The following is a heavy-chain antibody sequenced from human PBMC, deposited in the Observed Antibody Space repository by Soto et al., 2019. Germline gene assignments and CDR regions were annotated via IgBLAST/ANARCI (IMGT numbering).Heavy chain of an antibody. Sequence: PSQTLSLTCAISGDSVSSNSAAWNWLRQTPSRGLEWLGRTYYRSKWYNEYAVSVKSRITFNPDTSKNQVALQLNSVSPEDTAIYYCAREHNYYGMDVWRQGTTVTVSS. CDR1: GDSVSSNSAA. CDR3: AREHNYYGMDV. J-gene: IGHJ6*01. V-gene: IGHV6-1*01. CDR2: TYYRSKWYN.